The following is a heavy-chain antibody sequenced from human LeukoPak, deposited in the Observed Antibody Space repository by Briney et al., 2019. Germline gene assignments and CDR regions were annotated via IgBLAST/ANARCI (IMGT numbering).Heavy chain of an antibody. CDR3: ARDSGDLYYYYYMDV. J-gene: IGHJ6*03. Sequence: ASVKVSCKASGYTFTDYYIHWVRQAPGQGLEWMGWINPNSGGTNYAQKFQGRVTMTRDTSISTAYMELSRLRSDDTAVYYCARDSGDLYYYYYMDVWGKGTTVTVSS. V-gene: IGHV1-2*02. CDR2: INPNSGGT. D-gene: IGHD4-17*01. CDR1: GYTFTDYY.